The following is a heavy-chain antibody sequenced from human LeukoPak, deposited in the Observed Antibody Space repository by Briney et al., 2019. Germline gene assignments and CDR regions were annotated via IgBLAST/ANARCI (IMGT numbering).Heavy chain of an antibody. V-gene: IGHV4-4*07. D-gene: IGHD2-2*01. CDR1: GGSINIYY. CDR2: IYTSGST. Sequence: SPETLSLTCTVCGGSINIYYWSWIRQSAGKGLEWVGRIYTSGSTNYNPSLKSRVTKSVDTSKHQFSLKLSSVTAADTAVYYCARDVVTTTGDYFDYWGQETLVTVSS. CDR3: ARDVVTTTGDYFDY. J-gene: IGHJ4*02.